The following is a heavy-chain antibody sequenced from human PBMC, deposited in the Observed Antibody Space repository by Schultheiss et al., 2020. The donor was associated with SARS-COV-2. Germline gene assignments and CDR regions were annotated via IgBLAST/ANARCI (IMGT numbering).Heavy chain of an antibody. CDR3: VKDLYSSGWFLLDY. CDR1: GFTFSSYD. CDR2: ISSNGGST. D-gene: IGHD6-19*01. Sequence: GGSLRLSCSASGFTFSSYDMHWVRQAPGKGLEYVSAISSNGGSTYYADSVKGRFTISRDNSKNTLYLQMSSLRAEDTAVYYCVKDLYSSGWFLLDYWGQGTLVTVSS. V-gene: IGHV3-64D*06. J-gene: IGHJ4*02.